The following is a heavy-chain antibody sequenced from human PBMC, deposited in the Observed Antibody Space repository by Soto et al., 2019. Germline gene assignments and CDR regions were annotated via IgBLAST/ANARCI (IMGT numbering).Heavy chain of an antibody. CDR2: VWLDARNQ. J-gene: IGHJ6*02. CDR1: VFSFSSYG. D-gene: IGHD2-2*03. CDR3: GRALDRTKVTRAGMNV. V-gene: IGHV3-33*07. Sequence: GGSRRLSCSASVFSFSSYGMDWVREGPGKGLEWVAVVWLDARNQYYADSVRGRFTISRADSTNTLYLQLSSLRVEDTAVYYCGRALDRTKVTRAGMNVWGQGTTVSASS.